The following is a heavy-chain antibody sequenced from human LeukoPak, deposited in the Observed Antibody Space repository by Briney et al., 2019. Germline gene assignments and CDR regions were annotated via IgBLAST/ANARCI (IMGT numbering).Heavy chain of an antibody. CDR3: ARTRYYYNSRSYGAPYYFDY. J-gene: IGHJ4*02. CDR1: GGSISSSSYY. D-gene: IGHD3-10*01. CDR2: IYYSGST. Sequence: SETLSLTCTVSGGSISSSSYYWGWIRQPPGKGLEWTGSIYYSGSTYYNPSLKSRVTISVDTSKNQFSLKLSSVTAADTAVYYCARTRYYYNSRSYGAPYYFDYWGQGTLVTVSS. V-gene: IGHV4-39*01.